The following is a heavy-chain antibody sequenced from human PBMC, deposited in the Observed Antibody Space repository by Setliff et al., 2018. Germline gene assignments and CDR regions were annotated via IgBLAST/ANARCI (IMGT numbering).Heavy chain of an antibody. V-gene: IGHV4-34*12. D-gene: IGHD3-22*01. Sequence: SETLSLTCAVYGGSVSGYYWSWIRQPPGKRLEWIGEIIHSGSTNYNPSLKSRVTISMDTSKNQFSLKLRSVTAADTAVYYCARESRYYYDNLGTLDYWGQGTLVTVSS. CDR3: ARESRYYYDNLGTLDY. J-gene: IGHJ4*02. CDR2: IIHSGST. CDR1: GGSVSGYY.